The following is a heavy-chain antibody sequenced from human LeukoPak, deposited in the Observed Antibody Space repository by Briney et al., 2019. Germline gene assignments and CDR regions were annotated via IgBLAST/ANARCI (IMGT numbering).Heavy chain of an antibody. J-gene: IGHJ4*02. CDR1: GFTFSSYG. CDR2: ISYDGSNK. Sequence: GGSLRLSCATSGFTFSSYGMHWVRQAPGKGLEWVAVISYDGSNKYYADSVKGRFTISRDNSKNTLYLQMNSLRAEDTAVYYCAKGGGYESAGDYWGQGTLVTVSS. D-gene: IGHD5-12*01. V-gene: IGHV3-30*18. CDR3: AKGGGYESAGDY.